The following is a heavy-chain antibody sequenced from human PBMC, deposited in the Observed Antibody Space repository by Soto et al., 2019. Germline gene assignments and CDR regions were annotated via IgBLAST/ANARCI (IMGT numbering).Heavy chain of an antibody. CDR3: ATLGSEYSISFDH. J-gene: IGHJ4*02. CDR1: GYRFTSYW. Sequence: GESLKISCGASGYRFTSYWIGWGRQRPGKGLEWMGIVYPGGSDTRYSPSFQGQVTISADTSRSTAYLQWSRLKAADTAVYYCATLGSEYSISFDHWGQATLVTVSS. D-gene: IGHD4-4*01. V-gene: IGHV5-51*01. CDR2: VYPGGSDT.